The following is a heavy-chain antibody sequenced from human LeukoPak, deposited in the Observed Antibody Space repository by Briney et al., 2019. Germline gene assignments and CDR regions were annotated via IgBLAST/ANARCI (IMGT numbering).Heavy chain of an antibody. CDR1: GFTFSSYS. Sequence: NAGGSLRLSCAASGFTFSSYSMNWVRQAPGKGLEWVSSISSTSSYVYYADSVKGRFTISRDNAKNSLYLQMNSLRAEDTAVYYCARGRTSVTGYYDYWGQGTLVTVSS. V-gene: IGHV3-21*01. D-gene: IGHD3-9*01. CDR3: ARGRTSVTGYYDY. J-gene: IGHJ4*02. CDR2: ISSTSSYV.